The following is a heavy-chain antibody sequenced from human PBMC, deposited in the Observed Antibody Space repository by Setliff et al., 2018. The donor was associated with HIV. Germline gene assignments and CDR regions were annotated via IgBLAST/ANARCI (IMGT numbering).Heavy chain of an antibody. CDR2: ITNTSDYI. V-gene: IGHV3-21*01. CDR1: GFTFRNYK. CDR3: ARDYLYYNLYNGSPVYGMDV. J-gene: IGHJ6*02. Sequence: GGSLRLSCAASGFTFRNYKFNWVRQAPGKGLEWVSSITNTSDYIYYADSVQGRFTISRDNSKNSLYLQMNSLRVEDTAVYYCARDYLYYNLYNGSPVYGMDVWGQGTTVTVSS. D-gene: IGHD3-3*01.